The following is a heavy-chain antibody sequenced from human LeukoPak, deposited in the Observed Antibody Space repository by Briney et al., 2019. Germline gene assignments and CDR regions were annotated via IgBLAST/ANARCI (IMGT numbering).Heavy chain of an antibody. CDR3: ARETSQKGAHYMDV. CDR1: GYSITRGYY. CDR2: IDYSGST. J-gene: IGHJ6*03. V-gene: IGHV4-38-2*02. Sequence: SETLSLTCTVSGYSITRGYYWGWIRQPPGKGLKWIGNIDYSGSTYYNPSLKSRVTISVDTSKSQFSLKLSSVTAADTAVYYCARETSQKGAHYMDVWGKGTTVTISS. D-gene: IGHD3-16*01.